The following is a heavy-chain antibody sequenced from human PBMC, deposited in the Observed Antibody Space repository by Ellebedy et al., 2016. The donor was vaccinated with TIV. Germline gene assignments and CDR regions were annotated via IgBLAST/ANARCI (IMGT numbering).Heavy chain of an antibody. D-gene: IGHD2-8*01. CDR3: ARSRGVSY. Sequence: GESLNISCAASGFTFSNYWMTWVRQAPGKGPECVANIKQDGSEKYYVDSVKGRFTISRDNAKNSLYLQMNSLRAEDTAVYFCARSRGVSYWGQGTLVTVSS. CDR1: GFTFSNYW. CDR2: IKQDGSEK. J-gene: IGHJ4*02. V-gene: IGHV3-7*03.